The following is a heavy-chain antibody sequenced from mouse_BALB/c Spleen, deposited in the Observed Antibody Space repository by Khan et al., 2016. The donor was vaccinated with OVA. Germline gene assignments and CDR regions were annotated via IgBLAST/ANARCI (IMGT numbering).Heavy chain of an antibody. CDR2: TDPTNSHT. D-gene: IGHD1-1*01. CDR3: SRIKKIVATYFDY. Sequence: QVQLQQPGAELVKAGASVKMSCKASGYTFTSYWMHWVKQRPGQGLEWFAGTDPTNSHTHYNEKFKSKATLTVDKSSSTAYMLLSGPTFEDSAVYYCSRIKKIVATYFDYWGQGTTVTVSS. CDR1: GYTFTSYW. J-gene: IGHJ2*01. V-gene: IGHV1S81*02.